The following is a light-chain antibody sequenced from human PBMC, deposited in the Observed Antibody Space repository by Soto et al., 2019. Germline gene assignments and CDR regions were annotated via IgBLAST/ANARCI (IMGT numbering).Light chain of an antibody. CDR2: SNN. CDR1: SSNIGSNY. Sequence: QPVLTQQPSASGTPGQRVTISCSGSSSNIGSNYVYWYQQLPGTAPKLLIYSNNQRPSGVPDRFSGSKSGTSASLAISGLRSEDEADYYCAAWDDSLSGPSYVFGSG. J-gene: IGLJ1*01. V-gene: IGLV1-47*02. CDR3: AAWDDSLSGPSYV.